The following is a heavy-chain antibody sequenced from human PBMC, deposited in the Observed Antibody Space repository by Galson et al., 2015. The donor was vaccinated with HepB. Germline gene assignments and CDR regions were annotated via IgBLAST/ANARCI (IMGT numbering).Heavy chain of an antibody. D-gene: IGHD6-6*01. CDR3: ARDGAEYSSSSPLGY. J-gene: IGHJ4*02. V-gene: IGHV1-18*04. Sequence: SVKVSCKASGYTFTSYGISWVRQAPGQGLEWMGWISAYNGNTNYAQKLQGRVTMTTDTSTSTAYMELRSLRSDDTAVYYCARDGAEYSSSSPLGYWGQGTLVTVSS. CDR2: ISAYNGNT. CDR1: GYTFTSYG.